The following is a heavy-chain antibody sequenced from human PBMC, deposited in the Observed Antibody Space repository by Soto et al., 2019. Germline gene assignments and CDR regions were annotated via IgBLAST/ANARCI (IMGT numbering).Heavy chain of an antibody. V-gene: IGHV5-51*01. J-gene: IGHJ4*02. CDR2: IYPGDSDT. D-gene: IGHD3-16*02. Sequence: GESLKISCKGSGYSFTSYWIGWVRQMPGKGLEWMGIIYPGDSDTRYSPSFQGQVTISADKSISTAYLQWSSLKASDTAMYYCARLELPSFGGVIAPSDYWGQGARVTVS. CDR1: GYSFTSYW. CDR3: ARLELPSFGGVIAPSDY.